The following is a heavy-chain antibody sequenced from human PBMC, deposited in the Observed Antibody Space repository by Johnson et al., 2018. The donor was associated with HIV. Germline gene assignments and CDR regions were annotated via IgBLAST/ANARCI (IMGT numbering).Heavy chain of an antibody. CDR1: GFTFFDYG. V-gene: IGHV3-20*04. CDR3: AKVHSSSSNGFDI. J-gene: IGHJ3*02. Sequence: VQLVESGGTVIRPGVSLRLSCVASGFTFFDYGMSWVRQAPGKGLEWVSADSVKGRFTLSRDNSKNTLYLQMDSLRPEDTAVYYCAKVHSSSSNGFDIWGQGTMVTVSS. D-gene: IGHD6-6*01.